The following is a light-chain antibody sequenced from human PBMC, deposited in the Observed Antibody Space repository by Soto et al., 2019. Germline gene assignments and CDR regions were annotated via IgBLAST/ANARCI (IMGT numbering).Light chain of an antibody. CDR2: EIN. CDR3: SSFAGSNNFPYV. J-gene: IGLJ1*01. V-gene: IGLV2-8*01. Sequence: QSARTXPPSASGSPGQSVTIFCNGTSTDVGAYDYVSWYQQHPGKAPKLMIYEINKRPSGVPDRFSGSKSGNTASLTVSGLQAEDEADYYCSSFAGSNNFPYVFGTGTKVTVL. CDR1: STDVGAYDY.